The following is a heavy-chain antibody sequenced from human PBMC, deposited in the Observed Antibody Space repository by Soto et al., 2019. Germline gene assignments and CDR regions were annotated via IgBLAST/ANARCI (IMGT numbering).Heavy chain of an antibody. CDR1: GGSVSSGGYY. V-gene: IGHV4-31*03. D-gene: IGHD2-8*01. CDR2: IYYSGTP. Sequence: QVQLQESGPGLVKPSQTLSLTCTVSGGSVSSGGYYWSWIRQHPGTGLEWIGYIYYSGTPYFNPSLKSRASISLDTSKNEFSLKLTSVTAADTAVYYCARRALPQCINGVCYKDGFWDYWGQGALVTVSS. CDR3: ARRALPQCINGVCYKDGFWDY. J-gene: IGHJ4*02.